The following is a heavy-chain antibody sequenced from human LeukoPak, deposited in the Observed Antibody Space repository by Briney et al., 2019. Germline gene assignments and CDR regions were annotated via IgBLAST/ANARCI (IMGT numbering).Heavy chain of an antibody. CDR3: ARGGGSGSLWGYYFDY. CDR2: INPNSGGT. J-gene: IGHJ4*02. V-gene: IGHV1-2*02. CDR1: GYTFTGYY. D-gene: IGHD3-10*01. Sequence: ASVTVSCKASGYTFTGYYMHWVRQAPGQGLEWMGWINPNSGGTNYAQKFQGRVTMTRDTSISTAYMELSRLRSDDTAVYYCARGGGSGSLWGYYFDYWGQGTLVTVSS.